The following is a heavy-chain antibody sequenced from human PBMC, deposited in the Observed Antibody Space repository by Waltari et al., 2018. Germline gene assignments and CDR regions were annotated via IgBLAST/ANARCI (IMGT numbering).Heavy chain of an antibody. CDR3: ARDIDIVVVPAAINWFDP. CDR2: INPNSGGT. V-gene: IGHV1-2*02. Sequence: QVQLVQSGAEVKKPGASVKVSCKASGYTFTGYYMHWVRQAPGQGLEWMGWINPNSGGTNYAQKFQGRVTMTRDTSISTAYMELSRLRSDDTAVYYCARDIDIVVVPAAINWFDPWGQGTLVIVSS. CDR1: GYTFTGYY. J-gene: IGHJ5*02. D-gene: IGHD2-2*01.